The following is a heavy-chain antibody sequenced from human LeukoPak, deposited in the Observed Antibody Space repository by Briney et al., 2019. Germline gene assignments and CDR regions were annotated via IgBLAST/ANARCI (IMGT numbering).Heavy chain of an antibody. V-gene: IGHV3-30*18. CDR2: ISKTGGTK. CDR1: GLTFSGYG. CDR3: AKEVGYNYAPLDY. J-gene: IGHJ4*02. Sequence: PGGSLRLSCAGSGLTFSGYGMRWVRQAPGKGLEWLAVISKTGGTKYYADSVKGRFTVSRDNAGNTLYLQMNSLRPEDTAVYYCAKEVGYNYAPLDYWGLGTLVTVSS. D-gene: IGHD5-18*01.